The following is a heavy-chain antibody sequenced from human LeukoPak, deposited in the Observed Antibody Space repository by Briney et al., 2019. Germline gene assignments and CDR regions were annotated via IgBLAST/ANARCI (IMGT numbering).Heavy chain of an antibody. CDR3: ARGLWSAHRREYYFDS. J-gene: IGHJ4*02. CDR2: FSAYNGNT. V-gene: IGHV1-18*01. D-gene: IGHD3-3*01. CDR1: GYTFASYG. Sequence: ASVKVSCKASGYTFASYGIGWVRQAPGQGLEWMGYFSAYNGNTNYAQKFLDRVTMTTDTSTSTAYMELSSLTSEDTAVYFCARGLWSAHRREYYFDSWGQGTLVTVSS.